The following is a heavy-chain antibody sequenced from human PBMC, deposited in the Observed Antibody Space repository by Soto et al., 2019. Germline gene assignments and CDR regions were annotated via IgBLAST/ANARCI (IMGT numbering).Heavy chain of an antibody. CDR3: ARDSQDYIWGIYRNGMDV. CDR2: LIPILGTA. V-gene: IGHV1-69*01. J-gene: IGHJ6*02. D-gene: IGHD3-16*02. Sequence: QVQLVQSGAEVKKPGSSVKVSCKASGNTFSKYAISWVRQAPGQGLEWMGGLIPILGTAKYAQKFQGRVTITADESTRTAYMELSSVRFEDTAVYYCARDSQDYIWGIYRNGMDVCGQGTTVSVSS. CDR1: GNTFSKYA.